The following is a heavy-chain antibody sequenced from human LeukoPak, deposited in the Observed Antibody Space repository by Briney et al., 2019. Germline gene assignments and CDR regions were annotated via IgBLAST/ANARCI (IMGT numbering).Heavy chain of an antibody. CDR1: GYTFSRYG. CDR3: ASGWGSYSDY. CDR2: ISGYDGNR. J-gene: IGHJ4*02. Sequence: ASVKVSCKASGYTFSRYGITWVRQAPGQGLQWMGWISGYDGNRKYAQKFQGRVTMTTDTSTNTAYMELRSLRSDDTAVYYCASGWGSYSDYWGQGTLVTVSS. D-gene: IGHD3-16*01. V-gene: IGHV1-18*01.